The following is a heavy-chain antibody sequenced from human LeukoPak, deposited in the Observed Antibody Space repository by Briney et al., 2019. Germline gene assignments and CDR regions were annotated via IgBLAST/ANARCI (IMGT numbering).Heavy chain of an antibody. CDR2: IYYSGST. D-gene: IGHD5-18*01. J-gene: IGHJ4*02. CDR3: ARHVGYSSGFDY. CDR1: GGSISSYY. V-gene: IGHV4-59*08. Sequence: PSETLSLTCTVSGGSISSYYWSWIRQPPGKGLEWIGCIYYSGSTNYNPSLKSRVTISVDTSKNQFSLKLSSVTAADTAAYSCARHVGYSSGFDYWGQGTLVTVSS.